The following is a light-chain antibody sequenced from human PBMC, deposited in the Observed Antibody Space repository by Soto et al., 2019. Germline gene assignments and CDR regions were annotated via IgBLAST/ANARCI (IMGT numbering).Light chain of an antibody. Sequence: EIVLTQSPGTLSLSPGERATLSCRASQSVSSSYLAWYQQKPGQAPRLLIYGASSRATGIPDRFSGSGSGTDSTLTISRLEPEDFAVYYCQQYGSSPPWTFGQGTKV. V-gene: IGKV3-20*01. CDR3: QQYGSSPPWT. J-gene: IGKJ1*01. CDR1: QSVSSSY. CDR2: GAS.